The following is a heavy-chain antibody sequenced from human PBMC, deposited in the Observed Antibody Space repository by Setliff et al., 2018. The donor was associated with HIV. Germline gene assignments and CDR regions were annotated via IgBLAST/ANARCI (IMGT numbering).Heavy chain of an antibody. CDR3: ARDGIDHNGYLDAFDI. D-gene: IGHD2-8*01. Sequence: LRLSCAASGFTFSSYSMNWVRQAPGKGLEWVSSISDSSSYIYYADSVKGRFTISRDNARNSLHLQMNSLRAEDTAVYYCARDGIDHNGYLDAFDIWGQGTMVTVSS. V-gene: IGHV3-21*01. J-gene: IGHJ3*02. CDR1: GFTFSSYS. CDR2: ISDSSSYI.